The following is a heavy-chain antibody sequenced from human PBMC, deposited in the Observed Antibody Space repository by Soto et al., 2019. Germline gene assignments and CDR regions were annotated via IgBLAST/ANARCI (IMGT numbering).Heavy chain of an antibody. CDR1: GGTLNSYT. D-gene: IGHD6-13*01. J-gene: IGHJ4*02. CDR3: ARSSVAAAGTLGN. CDR2: IIPVLGVA. Sequence: ASVKVSCKAPGGTLNSYTINWVRQAPGHGPEWLGRIIPVLGVANYAQTFQGRVTITADKSTSTVYMDLTSLRSEDTAVYYCARSSVAAAGTLGNWGPGTLVTVSS. V-gene: IGHV1-69*02.